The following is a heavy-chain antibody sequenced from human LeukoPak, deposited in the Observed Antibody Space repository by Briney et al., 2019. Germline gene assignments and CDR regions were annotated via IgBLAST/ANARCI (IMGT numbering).Heavy chain of an antibody. Sequence: ASVKVSCKASGYIFTSYGVSWVRQAPGQGPEWMGWISAFNGNTNYAQKFRGRVTMTTEASTSTAYMELRSLRSDDTAFYYCAREPGLARSTFFDYWGQGTLVTVSS. CDR3: AREPGLARSTFFDY. CDR2: ISAFNGNT. V-gene: IGHV1-18*01. D-gene: IGHD3-16*01. CDR1: GYIFTSYG. J-gene: IGHJ4*02.